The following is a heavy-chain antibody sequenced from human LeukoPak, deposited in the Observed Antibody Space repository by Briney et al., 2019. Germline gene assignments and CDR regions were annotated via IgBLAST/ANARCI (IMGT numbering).Heavy chain of an antibody. J-gene: IGHJ4*02. D-gene: IGHD3-22*01. Sequence: GGSLRLSCAASGFTFSSYAMSWVRQAPGKGLEGVSDISGSGGSTYYADSVKGRFTISRDNSKNSLYLQMNSLRAEDTAVYYCARGDHYYYDSSGYSYGDDYWGQGTLVTVSS. CDR3: ARGDHYYYDSSGYSYGDDY. V-gene: IGHV3-23*01. CDR2: ISGSGGST. CDR1: GFTFSSYA.